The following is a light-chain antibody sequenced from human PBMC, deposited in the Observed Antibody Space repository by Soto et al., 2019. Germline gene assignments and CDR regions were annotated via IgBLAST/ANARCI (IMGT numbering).Light chain of an antibody. V-gene: IGKV3-15*01. CDR2: GAS. J-gene: IGKJ1*01. CDR1: QSVSSN. CDR3: QQYKNWPPGLTWT. Sequence: EIVMTQSPATLSVSPGERATLSCRASQSVSSNLAWYQQKPGQAPRLLIYGASTRATGIPARFSGSGSGTEFTLTISSLRSEDFAVYYCQQYKNWPPGLTWTFGKGTKVEIK.